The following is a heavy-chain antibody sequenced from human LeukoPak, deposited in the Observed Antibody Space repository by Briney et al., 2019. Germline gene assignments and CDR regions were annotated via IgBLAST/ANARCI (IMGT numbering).Heavy chain of an antibody. J-gene: IGHJ1*01. CDR3: ARVSRYYDILTGYYNVEYFQH. CDR1: GFTFSDYY. D-gene: IGHD3-9*01. Sequence: GGSLRLSCAASGFTFSDYYMSWIRQAPGKGLEWVSYISSGGGNIYYADSVKGRFTISRDNAKNTLYLQMNSLRAEDTAVYYCARVSRYYDILTGYYNVEYFQHWGQGTLVTVSS. CDR2: ISSGGGNI. V-gene: IGHV3-11*04.